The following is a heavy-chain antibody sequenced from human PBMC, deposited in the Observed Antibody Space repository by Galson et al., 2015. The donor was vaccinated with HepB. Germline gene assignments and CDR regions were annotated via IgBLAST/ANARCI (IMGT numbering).Heavy chain of an antibody. J-gene: IGHJ6*02. Sequence: SVKVSCKASGGTFSSYAISWVRQAPGQGLEWMGGIIPIFGTANYAQKFQGRVTITADESTSTAYMELSRLRSEDTAVYYCAREQCSGGSFYFGHYGMDVWGQGTTVTVSS. V-gene: IGHV1-69*13. D-gene: IGHD2-15*01. CDR1: GGTFSSYA. CDR2: IIPIFGTA. CDR3: AREQCSGGSFYFGHYGMDV.